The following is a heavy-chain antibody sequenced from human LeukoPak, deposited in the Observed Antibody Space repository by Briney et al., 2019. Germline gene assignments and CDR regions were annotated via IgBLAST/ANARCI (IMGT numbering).Heavy chain of an antibody. CDR3: ARDLSPLSGWYPGLDY. V-gene: IGHV3-7*01. CDR1: GFTFSSYW. CDR2: IKQDGSEK. Sequence: GGSLRLSCAASGFTFSSYWMSWVRQAPGKGLEWVANIKQDGSEKYYVDSVKGRFTISRDNAKNSLYLQMNSLRAEDTAVYCCARDLSPLSGWYPGLDYWGQGTLVTVSS. J-gene: IGHJ4*02. D-gene: IGHD6-19*01.